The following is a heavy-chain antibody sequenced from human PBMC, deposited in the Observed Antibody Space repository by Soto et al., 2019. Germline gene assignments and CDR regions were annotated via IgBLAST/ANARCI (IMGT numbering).Heavy chain of an antibody. CDR3: ARSPTTNSFDI. D-gene: IGHD4-17*01. Sequence: GGSLRLSCAASGFTFSSYAMHWVRQAPGKGLEYVSSITSNGGNTYHANSVKGRFTISRDNSKNTLYLQMGSLRAEDMGVYYCARSPTTNSFDIWGQGTMVTVSS. J-gene: IGHJ3*02. V-gene: IGHV3-64*01. CDR2: ITSNGGNT. CDR1: GFTFSSYA.